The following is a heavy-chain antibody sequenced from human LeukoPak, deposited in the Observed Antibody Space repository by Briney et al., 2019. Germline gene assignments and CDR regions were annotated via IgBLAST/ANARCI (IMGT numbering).Heavy chain of an antibody. J-gene: IGHJ4*03. V-gene: IGHV4-59*12. CDR2: IYYSGST. CDR3: ASLRVPGYFDY. CDR1: GGSISSYY. D-gene: IGHD3-16*01. Sequence: SETLFLTCTVSGGSISSYYWSWIRQPPGKGLEWIGYIYYSGSTNYNPSLKSRVTISIDTSKKQFSLRLNAVTAADTAVFYCASLRVPGYFDYWGQGALVTVSS.